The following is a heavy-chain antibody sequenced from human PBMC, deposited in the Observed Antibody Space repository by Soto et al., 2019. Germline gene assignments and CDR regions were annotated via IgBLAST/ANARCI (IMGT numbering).Heavy chain of an antibody. CDR3: ARQVARRLSWLDP. Sequence: SETLSLTCTVSGGYINSINYTWGWIRQPPGKGLEWIGSMHYSGSTYYNAPLKSRVTISVDTSRQQFSLKLSSVTAADTAVYYCARQVARRLSWLDPLGQATLVTVSS. V-gene: IGHV4-39*01. CDR1: GGYINSINYT. D-gene: IGHD2-15*01. CDR2: MHYSGST. J-gene: IGHJ5*02.